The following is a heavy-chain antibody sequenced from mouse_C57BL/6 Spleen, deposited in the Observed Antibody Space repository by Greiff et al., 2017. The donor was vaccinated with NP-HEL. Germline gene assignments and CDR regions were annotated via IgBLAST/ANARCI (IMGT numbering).Heavy chain of an antibody. Sequence: QVQLKQPGAELVRPGSSVKLSCKASGYTFTSYWMHWVKQRPIQGLEWIGNIDPSDSETHYNQKFKDKATLTVDKSSSTAYMQLSSLTSEDSAVYYCARQGSSNYDYWGQGTTLTVSS. D-gene: IGHD2-5*01. CDR2: IDPSDSET. J-gene: IGHJ2*01. V-gene: IGHV1-52*01. CDR3: ARQGSSNYDY. CDR1: GYTFTSYW.